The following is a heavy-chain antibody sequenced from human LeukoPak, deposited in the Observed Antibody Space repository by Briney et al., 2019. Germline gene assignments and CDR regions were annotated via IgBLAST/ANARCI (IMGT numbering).Heavy chain of an antibody. Sequence: GGSLRLSCAASGFTFSSSWMTWVRQAPGKGLEWVANIKEDGSEKKYVDSVKGRFTISRDNAKNLLYLQMNSLRAEDTAVYYCARMVWGSSDSDDAFDIWGQGTMVTVSS. J-gene: IGHJ3*02. D-gene: IGHD3-16*01. CDR3: ARMVWGSSDSDDAFDI. V-gene: IGHV3-7*01. CDR2: IKEDGSEK. CDR1: GFTFSSSW.